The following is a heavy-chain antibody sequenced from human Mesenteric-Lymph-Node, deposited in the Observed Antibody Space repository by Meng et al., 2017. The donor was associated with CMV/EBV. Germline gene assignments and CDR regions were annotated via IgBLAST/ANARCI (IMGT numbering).Heavy chain of an antibody. Sequence: SCQASGYTFATYGMSWVRQAPGRGPEWMGGIIPIFGTANYAQKFQGRVTITTDESTSTAYMELSSLRSEDTAVYYCARETLGFGFDPWGQGTLVTVSS. CDR3: ARETLGFGFDP. V-gene: IGHV1-69*05. J-gene: IGHJ5*02. D-gene: IGHD3-10*01. CDR2: IIPIFGTA. CDR1: GYTFATYG.